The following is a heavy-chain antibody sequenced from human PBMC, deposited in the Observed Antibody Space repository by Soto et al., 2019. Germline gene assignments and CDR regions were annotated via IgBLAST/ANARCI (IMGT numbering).Heavy chain of an antibody. CDR1: GFTFSSYA. D-gene: IGHD3-22*01. V-gene: IGHV3-23*01. CDR3: AKSFYYDSSGYPLQPNYYYYGMEV. CDR2: ISGSGGST. Sequence: HPGGSLRLSCAASGFTFSSYAMSWVRQAPGKGLEWVSAISGSGGSTYYADSVKGRFTISRDNSKNTLYLQMNSLRAEDTAVYYCAKSFYYDSSGYPLQPNYYYYGMEVWGQGTTVTVSS. J-gene: IGHJ6*02.